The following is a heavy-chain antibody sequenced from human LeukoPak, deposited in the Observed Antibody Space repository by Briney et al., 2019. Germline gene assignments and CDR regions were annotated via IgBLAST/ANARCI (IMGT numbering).Heavy chain of an antibody. V-gene: IGHV3-30*09. Sequence: GGSLRLSCAASGFTFSSYWMHWVRQAPGKGLEWVAVISYDGSNKYYADSVKGRFAISRDNSKNTLYLQMNSLRAEDTAVYYCARVGEGAAKDWGQGTLVTVSS. CDR2: ISYDGSNK. CDR1: GFTFSSYW. D-gene: IGHD1-26*01. CDR3: ARVGEGAAKD. J-gene: IGHJ4*02.